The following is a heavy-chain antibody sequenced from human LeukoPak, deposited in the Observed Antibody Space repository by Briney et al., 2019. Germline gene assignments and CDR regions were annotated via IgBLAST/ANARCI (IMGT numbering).Heavy chain of an antibody. V-gene: IGHV3-48*03. Sequence: GGSLRLSCAASGFTFSSYEMNWVRQAPGKGLEWVSYISSSGSTIYYAASVKGRFTISRDNAKNSLYLQMNSLRAEDTAVYYCAREPIVVVPATTGEFDYWGQGTLVTVSS. D-gene: IGHD2-2*01. J-gene: IGHJ4*02. CDR2: ISSSGSTI. CDR1: GFTFSSYE. CDR3: AREPIVVVPATTGEFDY.